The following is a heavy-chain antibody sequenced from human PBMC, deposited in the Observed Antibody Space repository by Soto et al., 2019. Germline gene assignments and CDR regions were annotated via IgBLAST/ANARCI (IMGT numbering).Heavy chain of an antibody. V-gene: IGHV4-34*01. Sequence: SETLSLTCAFYCGSFNTYYWRWTWIRQPPGKGLEWIGEINHSGSTNYNPSLKSRVTISVDTSKSQSSLKLSSVTAADTAVYYCVKENTPEMTRGWFGPWGQGTLV. CDR3: VKENTPEMTRGWFGP. J-gene: IGHJ5*02. CDR1: CGSFNTYY. CDR2: INHSGST.